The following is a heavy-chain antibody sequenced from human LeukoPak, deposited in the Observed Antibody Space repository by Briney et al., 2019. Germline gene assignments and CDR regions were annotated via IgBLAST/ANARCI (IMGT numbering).Heavy chain of an antibody. V-gene: IGHV3-48*03. D-gene: IGHD3-10*01. J-gene: IGHJ6*03. Sequence: GGSLRLSCAASGFTFSSYEMNWVRQAPGKGLEWVSYISSSGSTIYYADSVKGRFTISRDNAKNSLYLQMNSLRAEDTAVYYCARGGVRGVNYYYYYYMDVWGKGTTVTISS. CDR3: ARGGVRGVNYYYYYYMDV. CDR2: ISSSGSTI. CDR1: GFTFSSYE.